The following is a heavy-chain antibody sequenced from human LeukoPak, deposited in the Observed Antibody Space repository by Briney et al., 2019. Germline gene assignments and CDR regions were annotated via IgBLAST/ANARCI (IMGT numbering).Heavy chain of an antibody. V-gene: IGHV3-23*01. J-gene: IGHJ4*02. CDR2: ISGSGGST. D-gene: IGHD6-19*01. Sequence: GGSLRLSCAASGFTFSSYAMSWVRQAPGKGLEWVSGISGSGGSTYYADSVKGRFTISRDNSKNTLYLQMSSLRAEDTAVYYCAKAGSGWYYYLDYWGQGTLVTVSS. CDR3: AKAGSGWYYYLDY. CDR1: GFTFSSYA.